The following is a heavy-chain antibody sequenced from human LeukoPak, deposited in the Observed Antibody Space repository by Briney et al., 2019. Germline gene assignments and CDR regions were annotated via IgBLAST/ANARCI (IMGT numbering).Heavy chain of an antibody. V-gene: IGHV4-59*08. J-gene: IGHJ4*02. CDR3: ARHERNGGYYDY. CDR1: GGSISSHY. D-gene: IGHD3-22*01. Sequence: SETLSLTCTVSGGSISSHYWSWIRQPPGKGLEWIGYIYYSGGTDYNPSLKSRVTISVDTSKNQFSLQLSSVTAADTAVYYCARHERNGGYYDYWGQGTLVTVSS. CDR2: IYYSGGT.